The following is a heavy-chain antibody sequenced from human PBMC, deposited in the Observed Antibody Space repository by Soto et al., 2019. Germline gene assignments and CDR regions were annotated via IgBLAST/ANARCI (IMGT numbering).Heavy chain of an antibody. J-gene: IGHJ4*02. CDR2: INPDGSEK. V-gene: IGHV3-7*01. CDR3: SRSLDS. Sequence: GGSLRLSCVASGFTFSSFWMDWVRQAPGKGLEWVANINPDGSEKQYVDSVKGRLTISRDNAKNSLYLQMSSVTAEDSALYYCSRSLDSWGQGTRVTVSS. CDR1: GFTFSSFW.